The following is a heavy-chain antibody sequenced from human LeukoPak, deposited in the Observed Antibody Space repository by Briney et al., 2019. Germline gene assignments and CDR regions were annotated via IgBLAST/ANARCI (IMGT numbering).Heavy chain of an antibody. CDR3: AKGAYTYGPNFFDY. D-gene: IGHD5-18*01. Sequence: GGSLRLSCAASGFTFSSYSMNWVRQAPGKGLEWVSSISSSSSYIYYADSVKGRFTIFRDNAKNSLYLQMNSLRAEDTAVYYCAKGAYTYGPNFFDYWGPGTLVTVSS. V-gene: IGHV3-21*01. J-gene: IGHJ4*02. CDR2: ISSSSSYI. CDR1: GFTFSSYS.